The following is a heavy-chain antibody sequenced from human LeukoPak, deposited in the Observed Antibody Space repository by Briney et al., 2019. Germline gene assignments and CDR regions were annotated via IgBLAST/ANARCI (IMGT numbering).Heavy chain of an antibody. J-gene: IGHJ4*02. CDR3: ARELRGAIDY. D-gene: IGHD3-10*01. CDR2: IYYSGST. Sequence: SETLSLTCTVSGGSISSYYCNWIRQPPGKGLEWIGYIYYSGSTNYNPSLKSRVTISVDTSKNQFSLKLSSVTAADTAVYYCARELRGAIDYWGQGTLVTVSS. CDR1: GGSISSYY. V-gene: IGHV4-59*12.